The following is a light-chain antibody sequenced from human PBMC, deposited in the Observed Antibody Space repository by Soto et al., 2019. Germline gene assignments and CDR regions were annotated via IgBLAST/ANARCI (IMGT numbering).Light chain of an antibody. V-gene: IGLV1-51*01. CDR2: DNN. CDR3: ATWDSSLSAVV. CDR1: SSNIGNNY. J-gene: IGLJ2*01. Sequence: QSVLTQPPSVSAAPGQKVTISCSGSSSNIGNNYVSWYQQLPGTAPKLLIYDNNKRPSGIPDRFSGSKSDTSATLGINGLQTGDEADYYCATWDSSLSAVVFGRGTKLTVL.